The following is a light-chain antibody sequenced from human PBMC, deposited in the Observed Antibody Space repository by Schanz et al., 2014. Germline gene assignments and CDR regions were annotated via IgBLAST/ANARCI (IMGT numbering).Light chain of an antibody. J-gene: IGKJ4*01. CDR2: DAS. CDR3: QQYYSYPL. V-gene: IGKV1-5*01. CDR1: QSISSW. Sequence: DIQMPQSPSTLSASVGDRVTITCRASQSISSWLAWYQQKPGKAPKLLIYDASNLETGVPSRFSGSGSGTDFTFTISSLQPEDIATYYCQQYYSYPLFGGGTKVEIK.